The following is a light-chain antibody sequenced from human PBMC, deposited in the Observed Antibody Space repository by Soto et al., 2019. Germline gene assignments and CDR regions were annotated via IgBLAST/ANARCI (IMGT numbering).Light chain of an antibody. J-gene: IGLJ3*02. V-gene: IGLV2-14*01. CDR2: EVR. CDR3: SSYTNSNTWV. CDR1: SSGVGDYDY. Sequence: QSALTQPASVSGSPGQSITISCTGTSSGVGDYDYVCWYQQHPGKAPKLMIYEVRNRPSGVSNRFSGSKSGNTASLAISGLQAEDEANYYCSSYTNSNTWVFGGGTKLTVL.